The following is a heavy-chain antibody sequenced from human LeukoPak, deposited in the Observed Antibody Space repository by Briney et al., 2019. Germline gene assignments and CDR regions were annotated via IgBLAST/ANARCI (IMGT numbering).Heavy chain of an antibody. J-gene: IGHJ5*02. Sequence: GASVKVSCKASGYTFTSYGISWVRQAPGQGLEWMGWISAYNGNTNYAQKLQGRVTMTTDTSTSTAYMELRSLRSDDTAVYYCARDHTLGLYYYGSGSRGNWFDPWGQGTLVTVSS. CDR1: GYTFTSYG. D-gene: IGHD3-10*01. CDR3: ARDHTLGLYYYGSGSRGNWFDP. CDR2: ISAYNGNT. V-gene: IGHV1-18*01.